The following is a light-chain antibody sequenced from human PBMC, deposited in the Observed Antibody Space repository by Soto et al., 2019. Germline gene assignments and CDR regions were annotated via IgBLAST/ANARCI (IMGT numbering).Light chain of an antibody. CDR3: QQYGTSPPRT. J-gene: IGKJ2*01. CDR2: GAS. Sequence: EIVLTQSPGTLSLSPGERATLSCRTSQSVSGSYLAWYQQKPGQAPRLLIFGASSRATGIPDRFSGSGSGTDFTITISRLEPEDFAVYYCQQYGTSPPRTFGQGTTLEIK. V-gene: IGKV3-20*01. CDR1: QSVSGSY.